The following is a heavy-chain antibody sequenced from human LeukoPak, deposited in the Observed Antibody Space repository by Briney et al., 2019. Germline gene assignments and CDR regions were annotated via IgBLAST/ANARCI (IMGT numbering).Heavy chain of an antibody. D-gene: IGHD6-19*01. CDR1: GGSVSSGGYY. Sequence: SETLSLTCTVSGGSVSSGGYYWSWIRQHPGKGLEWIGRIYTSGSTNYNPSLKSRVTISVDTSKNQFSLKLSSVTAADTAVYYCARDNRSSGPDYWGQGTLVTVSS. V-gene: IGHV4-61*02. CDR2: IYTSGST. CDR3: ARDNRSSGPDY. J-gene: IGHJ4*02.